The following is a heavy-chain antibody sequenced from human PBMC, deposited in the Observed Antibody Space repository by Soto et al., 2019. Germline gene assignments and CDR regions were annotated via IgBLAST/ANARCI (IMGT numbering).Heavy chain of an antibody. CDR2: INAGNGNT. V-gene: IGHV1-3*01. CDR1: GYTFTSYA. J-gene: IGHJ4*02. Sequence: ASVKVSCKASGYTFTSYAMHWVRQAPGQRLEWMGWINAGNGNTKYSQKFQGRVTITRDTSASTAYMELSSLRSEDTAVYYCARDDRPRYSSGWWWNYWGQGTLVTVSS. CDR3: ARDDRPRYSSGWWWNY. D-gene: IGHD6-19*01.